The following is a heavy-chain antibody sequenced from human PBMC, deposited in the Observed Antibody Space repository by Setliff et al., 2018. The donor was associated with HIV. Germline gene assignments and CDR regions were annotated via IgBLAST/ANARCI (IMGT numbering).Heavy chain of an antibody. V-gene: IGHV1-69*05. CDR1: GDTFSNYA. D-gene: IGHD2-2*01. CDR2: IIPIFGTA. J-gene: IGHJ6*02. Sequence: SVKVSCKASGDTFSNYAISWVRQAPGQGLEWMGGIIPIFGTASHAQKFQGRVTISTDESTSTAYMELSSLRFEDTALYYCASAYCSSTGCYVRLGHGMDVWGQGTTVTVSS. CDR3: ASAYCSSTGCYVRLGHGMDV.